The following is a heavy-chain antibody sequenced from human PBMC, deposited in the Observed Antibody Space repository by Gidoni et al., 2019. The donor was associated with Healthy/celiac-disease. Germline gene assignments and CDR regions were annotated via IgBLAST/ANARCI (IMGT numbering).Heavy chain of an antibody. J-gene: IGHJ6*02. V-gene: IGHV3-30-3*01. CDR3: ARDAAPITMIVVVTRYGMDV. CDR1: GFTFSSYA. D-gene: IGHD3-22*01. CDR2: ISYDGSNK. Sequence: QVQLVASGGGVVQPGRSLRLSCAASGFTFSSYAMHWVRQAPGKGLEWVAVISYDGSNKYYADSVKGRFTISRDNSKNTLYLQMNSLRAEDTAVYYCARDAAPITMIVVVTRYGMDVWGQGTTVTVSS.